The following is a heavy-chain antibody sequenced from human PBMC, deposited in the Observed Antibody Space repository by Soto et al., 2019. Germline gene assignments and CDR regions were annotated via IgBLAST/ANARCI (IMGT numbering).Heavy chain of an antibody. J-gene: IGHJ4*02. D-gene: IGHD6-19*01. Sequence: EVQLLESGGDLIRPGGSLRLSCAASGFTFSNYGIYWVRQAPGKGLEWVAGVSGGGHTTYYTDSVRGRFTVSRDNSRNTMYLKTHSLGAEDTAVYYYAIRAYSSSSYFDYWGRGTLVTVSS. V-gene: IGHV3-23*01. CDR3: AIRAYSSSSYFDY. CDR2: VSGGGHTT. CDR1: GFTFSNYG.